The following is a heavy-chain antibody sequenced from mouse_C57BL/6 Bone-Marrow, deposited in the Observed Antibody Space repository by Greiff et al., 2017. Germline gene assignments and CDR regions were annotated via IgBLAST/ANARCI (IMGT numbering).Heavy chain of an antibody. CDR3: ARAGNSWFAY. CDR1: GFTFSDYG. J-gene: IGHJ3*01. Sequence: EVQLVESGGGLVKPGGSLKLSCAASGFTFSDYGMHWVRQAPGKGLEWVAYISSGSSTIYYADTVKGRFTISRDNAKNTLFLQMTSLGADDAAMYYCARAGNSWFAYWGQGTLVTVSA. CDR2: ISSGSSTI. V-gene: IGHV5-17*01.